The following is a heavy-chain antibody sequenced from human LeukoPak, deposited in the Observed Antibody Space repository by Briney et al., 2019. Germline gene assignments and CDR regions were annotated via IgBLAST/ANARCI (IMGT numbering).Heavy chain of an antibody. CDR1: GGSFSGYY. D-gene: IGHD6-19*01. V-gene: IGHV4-34*01. J-gene: IGHJ4*02. Sequence: SETLSLTCAVYGGSFSGYYWSWIRQPPGKGLEWIGEINHSGSTNYNPSLKSRVTISVDTSKNQFSLKLSSVTAADTAVYYCARDLSSGWDYWGQRTLVTVSS. CDR2: INHSGST. CDR3: ARDLSSGWDY.